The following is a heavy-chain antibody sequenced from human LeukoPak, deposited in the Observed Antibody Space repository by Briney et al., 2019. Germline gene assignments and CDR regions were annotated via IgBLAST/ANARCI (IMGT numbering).Heavy chain of an antibody. CDR1: GFTFSNSA. CDR3: AKGIYSSGWSYFDY. V-gene: IGHV3-23*01. J-gene: IGHJ4*01. D-gene: IGHD6-19*01. Sequence: GGSLRLSCAASGFTFSNSAMSCVRQAPGEGVEWVSTLSGSGITTYYADSVKGRFTITRDNSKNTLYLQMNSLRAEATAVYYCAKGIYSSGWSYFDYWGHGTLVTVSS. CDR2: LSGSGITT.